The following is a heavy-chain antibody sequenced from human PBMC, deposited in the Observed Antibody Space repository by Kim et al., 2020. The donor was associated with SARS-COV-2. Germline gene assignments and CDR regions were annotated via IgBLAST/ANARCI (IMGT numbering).Heavy chain of an antibody. Sequence: LKSRVTISVDTAKNQFSLKRSSVTAADTAVYYCARSTYYYDSSGYWLDYWGQGTLVTVSS. CDR3: ARSTYYYDSSGYWLDY. V-gene: IGHV4-30-2*05. J-gene: IGHJ4*02. D-gene: IGHD3-22*01.